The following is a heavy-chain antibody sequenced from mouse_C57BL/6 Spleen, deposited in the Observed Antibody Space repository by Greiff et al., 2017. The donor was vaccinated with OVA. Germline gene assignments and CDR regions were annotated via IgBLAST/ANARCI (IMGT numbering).Heavy chain of an antibody. V-gene: IGHV1-76*01. D-gene: IGHD2-14*01. CDR2: IYPGSGNT. CDR3: ARGGTEDAMDY. CDR1: GYTFTDYY. J-gene: IGHJ4*01. Sequence: QVQLKQSGAELVRPGASVKLSCKASGYTFTDYYINWVKQRPGQGLEWIARIYPGSGNTYYNEKFKGKATLTAEKSSSTAYMQLSSLTSEDSAVYFCARGGTEDAMDYWGQGTSVTVSS.